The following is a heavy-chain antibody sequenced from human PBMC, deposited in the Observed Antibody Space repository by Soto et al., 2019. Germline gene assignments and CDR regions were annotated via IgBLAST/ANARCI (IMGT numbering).Heavy chain of an antibody. J-gene: IGHJ4*02. Sequence: VSVKVSCKASGGGNLRDYGSTWVRRAPGQGLEWMGWISANLGNTNYAQKLQGRVTMTTDTSTSTAYMELRSLRSDDTAVYYCARDRWYDYIWGSYRFDYWGQGTLVTVSS. V-gene: IGHV1-18*04. D-gene: IGHD3-16*02. CDR2: ISANLGNT. CDR3: ARDRWYDYIWGSYRFDY. CDR1: GGGNLRDYG.